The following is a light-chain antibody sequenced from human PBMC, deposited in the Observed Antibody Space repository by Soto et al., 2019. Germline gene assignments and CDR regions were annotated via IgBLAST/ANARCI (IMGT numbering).Light chain of an antibody. V-gene: IGLV2-14*03. CDR1: SSDVGGYNY. CDR3: SSYTSSSTLYV. CDR2: DVG. J-gene: IGLJ1*01. Sequence: QSVLTQPASVSGSPGQSITIPCTGTSSDVGGYNYVSWYQHYPGKAPKLMIYDVGNRPSGVSNRFSGSKSDNTASLSLSGLQAEDEADYYCSSYTSSSTLYVFGTGTKLTVL.